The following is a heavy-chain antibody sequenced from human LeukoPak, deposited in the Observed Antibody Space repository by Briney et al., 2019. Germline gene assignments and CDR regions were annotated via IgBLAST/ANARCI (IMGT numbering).Heavy chain of an antibody. Sequence: PSETLSLTCAVSGGSITSGGYSWSWIRQPPGKGLEWIGYIYHSGSTYYNPSLKSRVTISEDKSKNHFYLKLSSVTAADTAVYYCARGTMIVVTERYYFDYWGQGTLVTVSS. V-gene: IGHV4-30-2*01. D-gene: IGHD3-22*01. CDR1: GGSITSGGYS. J-gene: IGHJ4*02. CDR3: ARGTMIVVTERYYFDY. CDR2: IYHSGST.